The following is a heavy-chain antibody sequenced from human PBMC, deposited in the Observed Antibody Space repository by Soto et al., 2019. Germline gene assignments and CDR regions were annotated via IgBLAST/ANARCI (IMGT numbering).Heavy chain of an antibody. CDR3: ARGTNWNNHYGMDV. CDR2: ISYDGSNK. V-gene: IGHV3-30*03. D-gene: IGHD1-1*01. CDR1: GFTFSNYG. J-gene: IGHJ6*02. Sequence: PGGSLRLSCAASGFTFSNYGMHWVRQAPGKGLKWVAVISYDGSNKSYADSVKGRFTISRDNAKRSLYLQMNSLRAEDTAVYYCARGTNWNNHYGMDVWGQGTTVTVSS.